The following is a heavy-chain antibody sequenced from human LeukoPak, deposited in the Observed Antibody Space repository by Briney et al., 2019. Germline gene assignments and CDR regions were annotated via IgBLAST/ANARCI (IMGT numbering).Heavy chain of an antibody. D-gene: IGHD3-10*01. CDR2: ISNNGVKT. J-gene: IGHJ4*02. CDR3: ARGPPYGSRSDYFDY. V-gene: IGHV3-30-3*01. Sequence: GRSLKLSCVASGFIFSDYAMQWVRQAPGKGLEWVAVISNNGVKTSYADSVKGRFTISRDNAKNSLYLQMNSLRVEDTAVYYCARGPPYGSRSDYFDYWGQGTLVTVSS. CDR1: GFIFSDYA.